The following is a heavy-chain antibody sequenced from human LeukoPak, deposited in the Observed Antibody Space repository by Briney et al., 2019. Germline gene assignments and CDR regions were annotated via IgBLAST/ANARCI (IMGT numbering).Heavy chain of an antibody. CDR3: ARGPYYSGSHSLDY. CDR1: SGPISTYY. D-gene: IGHD1-26*01. V-gene: IGHV4-4*07. J-gene: IGHJ4*02. CDR2: IYSSGST. Sequence: SETLSLTCTVSSGPISTYYWSWIRQPAGKGLEWIGRIYSSGSTNYNPSLKNRVTMSVDTSKNQFSLKLSSVTAADTAVYYCARGPYYSGSHSLDYWGQGTLVTVSS.